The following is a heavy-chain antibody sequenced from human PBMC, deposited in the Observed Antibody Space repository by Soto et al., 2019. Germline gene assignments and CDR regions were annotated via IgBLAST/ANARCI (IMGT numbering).Heavy chain of an antibody. J-gene: IGHJ3*02. CDR1: GFTFSSYG. CDR2: ISYDGSNK. Sequence: QVQLVESGGGVVQPGRSLRLSCAASGFTFSSYGMHWVRQAPGKGLEWVAVISYDGSNKYYADSVKGRFTISRDNSKNTLYLQMNSLRAEDTAVYYCARDRNSGSYPGAFDIWGQGTMVTVSS. V-gene: IGHV3-30*03. D-gene: IGHD1-26*01. CDR3: ARDRNSGSYPGAFDI.